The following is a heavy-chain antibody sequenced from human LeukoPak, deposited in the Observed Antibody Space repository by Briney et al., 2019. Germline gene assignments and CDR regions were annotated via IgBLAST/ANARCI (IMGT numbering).Heavy chain of an antibody. V-gene: IGHV1-46*01. CDR3: ARDVVAAAGSSPEGTPYFDY. CDR1: GYTFTSYY. J-gene: IGHJ4*01. D-gene: IGHD6-13*01. CDR2: INPSGGST. Sequence: ASVKVSCKASGYTFTSYYMHWVRQAPGQGLEWMGIINPSGGSTSYAQKFQGRVTMTRDMSTSTVYMELSSLRSEDTAVYYCARDVVAAAGSSPEGTPYFDYWGQGTLVTVSS.